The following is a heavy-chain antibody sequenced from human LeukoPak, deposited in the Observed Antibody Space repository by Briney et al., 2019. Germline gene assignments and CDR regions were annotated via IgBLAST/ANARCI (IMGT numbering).Heavy chain of an antibody. D-gene: IGHD1-14*01. J-gene: IGHJ6*02. V-gene: IGHV3-30*18. CDR2: ISFDGADK. CDR3: AKDFDNAYYYYYGMDV. CDR1: GFIFSSYG. Sequence: GGSLRLSCGGSGFIFSSYGIHWVRQAPGKGLERVAVISFDGADKYYADSVKGRFTISRDNSKSTVYLQMNSLRAEDTAVYYCAKDFDNAYYYYYGMDVWGQGTTVTVSS.